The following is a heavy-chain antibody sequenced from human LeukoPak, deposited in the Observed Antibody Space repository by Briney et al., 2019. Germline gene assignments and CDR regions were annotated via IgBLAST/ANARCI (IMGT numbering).Heavy chain of an antibody. CDR2: IYYSGST. CDR1: GGSISSSSYY. Sequence: PSETLSLTCTVSGGSISSSSYYWGWIRQPPGKGLEWIGSIYYSGSTYYNPSLKSRVTISVDTSKNQFSLKLSSVTAADTAVYYSARGIRFLEWRYYFDYWGQGTLVTVSS. V-gene: IGHV4-39*01. D-gene: IGHD3-3*01. CDR3: ARGIRFLEWRYYFDY. J-gene: IGHJ4*02.